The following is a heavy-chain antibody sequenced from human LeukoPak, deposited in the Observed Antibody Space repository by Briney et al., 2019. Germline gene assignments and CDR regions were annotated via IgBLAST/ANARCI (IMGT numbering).Heavy chain of an antibody. D-gene: IGHD5-24*01. V-gene: IGHV4-4*09. CDR3: ARFICGYNYVWFDP. J-gene: IGHJ5*02. CDR2: IYTSGST. CDR1: GGSISSYY. Sequence: SETLSLTCTVSGGSISSYYWSWIRQPPGKGLEWIGYIYTSGSTNYNPSLKSRVTISVDTSKNQFSLKLSSVTAADTAVYYCARFICGYNYVWFDPWGQGTLVTVSS.